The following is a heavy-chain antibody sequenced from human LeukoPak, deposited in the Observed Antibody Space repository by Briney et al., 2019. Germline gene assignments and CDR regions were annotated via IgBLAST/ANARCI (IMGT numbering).Heavy chain of an antibody. CDR3: ARERTVSIAAAGTFDY. J-gene: IGHJ4*02. Sequence: PSETLSLTCTVSGGSISSGSYYWSWIRQPAGKGLEWIGRIYTSGSTNYNPSLKSRVTISVDTSKNQFSLKLSSVTAADTAVYYCARERTVSIAAAGTFDYWGQGTLVTVSS. CDR2: IYTSGST. V-gene: IGHV4-61*02. CDR1: GGSISSGSYY. D-gene: IGHD6-13*01.